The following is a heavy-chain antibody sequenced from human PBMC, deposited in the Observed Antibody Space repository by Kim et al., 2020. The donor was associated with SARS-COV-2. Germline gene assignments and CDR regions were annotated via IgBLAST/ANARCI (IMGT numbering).Heavy chain of an antibody. J-gene: IGHJ4*02. Sequence: SVKVSCKASGGTFSSYAISWVRQAPGQGLEWMGGIIPIFGTANYAQKFQGRVTITADESTSTAYMELSSLRSEDTAVYYCAREGYYYDSSGYGVYWGQGTLVTVSS. CDR2: IIPIFGTA. V-gene: IGHV1-69*13. CDR1: GGTFSSYA. CDR3: AREGYYYDSSGYGVY. D-gene: IGHD3-22*01.